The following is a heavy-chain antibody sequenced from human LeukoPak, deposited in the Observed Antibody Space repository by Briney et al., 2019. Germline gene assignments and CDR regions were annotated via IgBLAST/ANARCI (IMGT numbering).Heavy chain of an antibody. D-gene: IGHD2-15*01. J-gene: IGHJ4*02. CDR2: INHSGST. CDR3: ARHVDAIVVVVAATRGYFDY. CDR1: GGPFSGYY. V-gene: IGHV4-34*01. Sequence: SETLSLTCAVYGGPFSGYYWSWIRQPPGKGLEWIGEINHSGSTNYNPSLKSRVTISVDTSKNQFSLKLSSVTAADTAVYYCARHVDAIVVVVAATRGYFDYWGQGTLVTVSS.